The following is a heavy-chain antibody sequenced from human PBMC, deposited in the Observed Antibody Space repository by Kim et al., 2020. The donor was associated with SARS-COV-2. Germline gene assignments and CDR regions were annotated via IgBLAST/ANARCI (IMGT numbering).Heavy chain of an antibody. V-gene: IGHV3-23*01. D-gene: IGHD1-26*01. CDR3: AKARGSYYGADYFVY. CDR1: GFTFSNYA. CDR2: VTGAGANT. J-gene: IGHJ4*02. Sequence: GGSLRLSCAASGFTFSNYAMNWVRQAPGKGLEWVSSVTGAGANTYYADSVKGRFTISRDNSKNTLYLQMNSLRAEDTALYYCAKARGSYYGADYFVYWGQGTLVTVSS.